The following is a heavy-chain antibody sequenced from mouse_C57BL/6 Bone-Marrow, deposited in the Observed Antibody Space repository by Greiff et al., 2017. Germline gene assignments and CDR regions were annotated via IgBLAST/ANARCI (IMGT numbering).Heavy chain of an antibody. D-gene: IGHD3-2*02. CDR2: IHPNSGST. J-gene: IGHJ4*01. CDR1: GYTFTSYW. CDR3: ARQLRLLYAMDY. Sequence: QVQLKQPGAELVKPGASVKLSCKASGYTFTSYWMHWVKQRPGQGLEWIGMIHPNSGSTNYNEKFKSKATLTVDKSSSTAYMQLSSLTSEDSAVYYCARQLRLLYAMDYWGQGTSVTVSS. V-gene: IGHV1-64*01.